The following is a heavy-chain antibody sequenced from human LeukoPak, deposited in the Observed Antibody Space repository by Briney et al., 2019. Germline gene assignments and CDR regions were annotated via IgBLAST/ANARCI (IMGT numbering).Heavy chain of an antibody. Sequence: GGSLRLSCAASGFTFSSYAMSWVRQAAGKGPEWVSGIRGSGSSTYYADSVKVRFIISRDNSKNTLYLQMNSLRAADTAVYYCAKGPTILYYYYMDVWGKGTTVTVS. D-gene: IGHD5-12*01. CDR1: GFTFSSYA. CDR3: AKGPTILYYYYMDV. J-gene: IGHJ6*03. CDR2: IRGSGSST. V-gene: IGHV3-23*01.